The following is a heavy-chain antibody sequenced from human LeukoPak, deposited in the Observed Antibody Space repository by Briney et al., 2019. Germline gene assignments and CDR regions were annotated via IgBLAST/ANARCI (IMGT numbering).Heavy chain of an antibody. CDR1: GGSISSYY. J-gene: IGHJ6*03. CDR2: IYTRGST. Sequence: SETLSLTCTVSGGSISSYYWRWIRQSAGKGLGWIGRIYTRGSTNYNPSLESRVTMSVDTSKNQFSLKLSSVTAADTAVYYCARGSLGGNYYYYTDVWGKGTTVTVSS. D-gene: IGHD3-16*01. CDR3: ARGSLGGNYYYYTDV. V-gene: IGHV4-4*07.